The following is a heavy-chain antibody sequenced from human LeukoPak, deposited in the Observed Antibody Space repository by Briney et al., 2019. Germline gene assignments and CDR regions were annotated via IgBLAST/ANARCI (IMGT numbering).Heavy chain of an antibody. V-gene: IGHV4-59*12. J-gene: IGHJ3*02. Sequence: PSETLSLTCTVSGGSISSYYWSWIRQPPGKGLEWIGYIYYSGSTNYKPSLKSRVTISVDTSKNQFSLKLSSVTAADTAVYYCARDPAGATNAFDIWGQGTMVTVSS. CDR1: GGSISSYY. D-gene: IGHD1-26*01. CDR2: IYYSGST. CDR3: ARDPAGATNAFDI.